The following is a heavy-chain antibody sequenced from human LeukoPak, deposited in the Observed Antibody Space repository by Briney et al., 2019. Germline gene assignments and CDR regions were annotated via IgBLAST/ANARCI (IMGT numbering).Heavy chain of an antibody. V-gene: IGHV3-48*04. CDR1: GFTFSSYS. J-gene: IGHJ2*01. D-gene: IGHD1-26*01. CDR2: ISSSSSTI. Sequence: GGSLRLSCAASGFTFSSYSMNWVRQAPGKGLEWVSYISSSSSTIYYADSVKGRFTISRDNAKNSLYLQMNSLRAEDTALYYCAKGGGTYLDWYFDLWGRGTLVTVSS. CDR3: AKGGGTYLDWYFDL.